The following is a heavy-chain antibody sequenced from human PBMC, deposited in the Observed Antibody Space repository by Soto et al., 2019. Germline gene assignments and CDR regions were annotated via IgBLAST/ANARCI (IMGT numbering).Heavy chain of an antibody. Sequence: WGVLRLSCVVSGFTFSRYAMHWVRQAPVKGLEWVAAISYDGSDKNYADSVKGRFTISGDNSKDTLYLQMDSLRPDDTAVYYCARPPFDSSGYYPNWGQGTLVTVSS. J-gene: IGHJ4*02. V-gene: IGHV3-30*04. CDR3: ARPPFDSSGYYPN. D-gene: IGHD3-22*01. CDR1: GFTFSRYA. CDR2: ISYDGSDK.